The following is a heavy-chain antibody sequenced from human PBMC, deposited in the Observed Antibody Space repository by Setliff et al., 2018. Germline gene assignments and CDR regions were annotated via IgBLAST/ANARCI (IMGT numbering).Heavy chain of an antibody. CDR3: ARGYCDGIGCPAPLYYFDS. CDR2: MNIDSGKT. J-gene: IGHJ4*02. Sequence: ASVKVSCKASGYSFTLYAMHWMRQAPGRRLEWMGWMNIDSGKTEYSQEFQDRVTFTRDTFAETAYMELRSLTSDDMAVYYCARGYCDGIGCPAPLYYFDSWGQGTLVTVSS. CDR1: GYSFTLYA. D-gene: IGHD2-21*01. V-gene: IGHV1-3*03.